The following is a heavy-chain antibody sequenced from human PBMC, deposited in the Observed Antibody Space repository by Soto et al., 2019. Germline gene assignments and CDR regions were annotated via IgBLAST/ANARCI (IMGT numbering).Heavy chain of an antibody. D-gene: IGHD2-15*01. CDR2: IYPGDSGT. V-gene: IGHV5-51*01. Sequence: LQISCKGSGYSFTTSWIGWVCQMPGKGLEWMGIIYPGDSGTKYSPSFQGRVTISADKSISTAYLQWNSLKASETAIYYCARVAARYCSGATCYSGYFDLWGRGTLVTVSS. J-gene: IGHJ2*01. CDR1: GYSFTTSW. CDR3: ARVAARYCSGATCYSGYFDL.